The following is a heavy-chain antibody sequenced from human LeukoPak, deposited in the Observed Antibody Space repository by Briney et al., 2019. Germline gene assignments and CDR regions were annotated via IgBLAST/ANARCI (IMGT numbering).Heavy chain of an antibody. CDR1: GYTFTSYG. CDR3: ARVGPHGYCSGGSCYTLPWWFDP. D-gene: IGHD2-15*01. V-gene: IGHV1-18*01. Sequence: ASVKVSCKASGYTFTSYGISWVRQAPGQGLEWMGWISAYSGNTNYAQKLQGRVTMTTDTSTSTAYMELRSLRSDDTAVYYCARVGPHGYCSGGSCYTLPWWFDPWGQGTLVTVSS. CDR2: ISAYSGNT. J-gene: IGHJ5*02.